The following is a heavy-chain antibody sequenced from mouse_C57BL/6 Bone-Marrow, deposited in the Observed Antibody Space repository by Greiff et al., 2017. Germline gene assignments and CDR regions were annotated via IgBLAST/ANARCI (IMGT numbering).Heavy chain of an antibody. CDR3: ARKGDYYGSSYWFAY. J-gene: IGHJ3*01. D-gene: IGHD1-1*01. CDR2: IWSGGST. V-gene: IGHV2-2*01. CDR1: GFSLTSYG. Sequence: VQLQESGPGLVQPSQSLSITCTVSGFSLTSYGVHWVRPSPGKGLEWLGVIWSGGSTDYNAAFISRLSISKDNSKSKVFLKMNSLQADDTAIYYCARKGDYYGSSYWFAYWGQGTLVTVSA.